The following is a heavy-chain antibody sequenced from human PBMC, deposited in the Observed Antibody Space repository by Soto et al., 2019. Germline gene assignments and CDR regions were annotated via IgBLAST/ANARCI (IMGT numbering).Heavy chain of an antibody. J-gene: IGHJ4*02. CDR1: SGSLSGYY. D-gene: IGHD6-6*01. V-gene: IGHV4-34*01. CDR2: ISQSGNT. Sequence: SETLSLTCSIYSGSLSGYYWSWIRQPPGKGLEWIGEISQSGNTNYSPSLKSRVSISIDTSKKQFSLNLASVSAADTAVYYCARAPKVSGSSQARRDFWGRGTLVKVSS. CDR3: ARAPKVSGSSQARRDF.